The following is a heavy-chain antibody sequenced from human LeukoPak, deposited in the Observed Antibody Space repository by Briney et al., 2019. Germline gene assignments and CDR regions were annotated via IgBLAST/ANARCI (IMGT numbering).Heavy chain of an antibody. CDR3: AKDREYDFWSGYYSDAFDI. D-gene: IGHD3-3*01. V-gene: IGHV3-23*01. Sequence: GGSLRLSCAASGFTFSSYAMSWVRQAPGKGLEWVSAISGSGGSTYYAESVKGRFNISRDNSKNTLYLQMNSLRAEDTAVYYCAKDREYDFWSGYYSDAFDIWGQGTMVTVSS. J-gene: IGHJ3*02. CDR2: ISGSGGST. CDR1: GFTFSSYA.